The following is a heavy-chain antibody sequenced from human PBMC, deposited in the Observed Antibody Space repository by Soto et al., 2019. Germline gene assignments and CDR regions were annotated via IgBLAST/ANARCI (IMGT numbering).Heavy chain of an antibody. J-gene: IGHJ4*02. CDR1: GGTTSSFY. CDR2: VHYTGST. Sequence: QVQLHESGPGLVKPSETLSLSCSVSGGTTSSFYWSWIRQSPGKGLEWIGYVHYTGSTDYNPSFKSPVTISMDTSKNEFSLKMTSATAADTAVYYCARDPNGWNYFDFWGQGILVTVS. V-gene: IGHV4-59*01. CDR3: ARDPNGWNYFDF. D-gene: IGHD6-19*01.